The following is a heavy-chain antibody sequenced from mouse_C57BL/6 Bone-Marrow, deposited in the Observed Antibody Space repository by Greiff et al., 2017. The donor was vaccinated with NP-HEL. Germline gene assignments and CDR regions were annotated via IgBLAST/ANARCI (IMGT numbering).Heavy chain of an antibody. D-gene: IGHD1-1*02. J-gene: IGHJ2*01. Sequence: QVQLKQPGAELVKPGASVKLSCKASGYTFTSYWMHWVKQRPGQGLEWIGMIHPNSGSTNYNEKFKSKATLTVDKSSSTAYMQLSSLRSEDSAGYDCARGTMAYYFDYWGQGTTLTVSS. CDR2: IHPNSGST. CDR1: GYTFTSYW. CDR3: ARGTMAYYFDY. V-gene: IGHV1-64*01.